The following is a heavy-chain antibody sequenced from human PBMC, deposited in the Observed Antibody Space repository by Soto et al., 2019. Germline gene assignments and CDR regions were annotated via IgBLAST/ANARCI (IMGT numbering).Heavy chain of an antibody. V-gene: IGHV1-2*04. CDR3: ARDPAAAGTYYYYGMDV. J-gene: IGHJ6*02. Sequence: GASVKVSCKASGYTFTGYYMHWVRQAPGQGLEWMGWINPNSGGTNYAQKFQGWVTMTRDTSISTAYMELSRLRSDDTAVYYCARDPAAAGTYYYYGMDVWGQGTTVTVSS. CDR2: INPNSGGT. CDR1: GYTFTGYY. D-gene: IGHD6-13*01.